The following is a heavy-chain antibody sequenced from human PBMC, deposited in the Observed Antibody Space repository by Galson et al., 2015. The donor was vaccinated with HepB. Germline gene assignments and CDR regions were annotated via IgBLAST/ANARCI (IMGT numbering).Heavy chain of an antibody. D-gene: IGHD2-2*01. CDR3: AREAYQLLPSYDILPWFGY. V-gene: IGHV3-7*03. CDR2: IKQDGSEK. CDR1: GFTFSSYW. Sequence: SLRLSCAASGFTFSSYWMSWVRQAPGKGLEWVANIKQDGSEKYYVDSVKGRFTISRDNAKNSLYLQMNSLRAEDTAVYYCAREAYQLLPSYDILPWFGYWGQGTLVTVSS. J-gene: IGHJ4*02.